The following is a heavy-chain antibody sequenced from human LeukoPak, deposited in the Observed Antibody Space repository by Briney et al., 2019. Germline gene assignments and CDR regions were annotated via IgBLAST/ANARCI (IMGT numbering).Heavy chain of an antibody. V-gene: IGHV4-34*01. Sequence: PSETLSLTCTVSGGSISSYYWSWIRQPPGKGLEWIGEINHSGSTNYNPSLKSRVTISVDTSKNQFSLKLSSVTAADTAVYYCARGDDFWSGYPFDYWGQGTLVTVSS. J-gene: IGHJ4*02. CDR3: ARGDDFWSGYPFDY. D-gene: IGHD3-3*01. CDR1: GGSISSYY. CDR2: INHSGST.